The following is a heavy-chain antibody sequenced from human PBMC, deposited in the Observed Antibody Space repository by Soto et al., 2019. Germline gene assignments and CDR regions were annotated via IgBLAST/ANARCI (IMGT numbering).Heavy chain of an antibody. CDR1: GGSISIENYY. D-gene: IGHD2-2*01. CDR2: IYYSGTT. Sequence: SETLSLTCSVSGGSISIENYYWGWIRQPPGKGLEWIGTIYYSGTTYHNPSLKSRVTISIDTSKNQFSLNLSSVTAADTAVYYCAGHEALGSCSSASCYEGHYRSQRPPVTVSS. J-gene: IGHJ4*02. CDR3: AGHEALGSCSSASCYEGHY. V-gene: IGHV4-39*01.